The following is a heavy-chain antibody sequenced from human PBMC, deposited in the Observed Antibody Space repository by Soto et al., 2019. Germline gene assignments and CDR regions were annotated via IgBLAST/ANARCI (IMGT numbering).Heavy chain of an antibody. CDR1: GFTFSSYA. J-gene: IGHJ4*02. CDR2: ISGSGGST. D-gene: IGHD3-10*01. Sequence: GGSLRLSCAASGFTFSSYAMSWVRQAPGKGLEWVSAISGSGGSTYYADSVKGRFTISRDNSKNTLYLQMNSLGAEDTAVYYCAKEYYYGSGSPPSSFDYWGQGTLVTVSS. V-gene: IGHV3-23*01. CDR3: AKEYYYGSGSPPSSFDY.